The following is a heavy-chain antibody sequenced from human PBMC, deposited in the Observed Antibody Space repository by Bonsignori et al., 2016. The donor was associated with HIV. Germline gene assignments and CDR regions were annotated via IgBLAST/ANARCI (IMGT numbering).Heavy chain of an antibody. Sequence: GESLKISCAASGFTFSSYEMNWVRQAPGKGLEWVSYISSSGSTIYYADSVKGRFTISRDNAKNSLYLQMNSLRAEDTAVYYCARDLVLYYYDSSGPISWFDPWGQGTLVTVSS. V-gene: IGHV3-48*03. CDR1: GFTFSSYE. D-gene: IGHD3-22*01. CDR2: ISSSGSTI. J-gene: IGHJ5*02. CDR3: ARDLVLYYYDSSGPISWFDP.